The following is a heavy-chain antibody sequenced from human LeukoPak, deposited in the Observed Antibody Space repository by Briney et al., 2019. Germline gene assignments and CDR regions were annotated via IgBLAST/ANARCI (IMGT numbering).Heavy chain of an antibody. V-gene: IGHV3-23*01. D-gene: IGHD6-19*01. CDR2: ISGSGGST. J-gene: IGHJ4*02. CDR1: GFTFSSYG. CDR3: AKGAYSSGWYDY. Sequence: GGSLRLSCAGSGFTFSSYGISWVRQAPAQGLDWVSAISGSGGSTYYADSVKGRFTISRDNSKNTMYLQMNSLRAEDTAVYYCAKGAYSSGWYDYWGQGTLVTVSS.